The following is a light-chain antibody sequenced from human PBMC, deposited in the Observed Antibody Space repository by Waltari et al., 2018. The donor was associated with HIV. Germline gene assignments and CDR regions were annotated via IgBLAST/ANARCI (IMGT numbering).Light chain of an antibody. CDR3: HVWDSFSDHRV. J-gene: IGLJ2*01. Sequence: SYVLTQPPSVSVAPGQTARISCEGDNIGSKSVHWYQQKPGQAPVLVVYYDTDRPSGIPERFSGSNSGNTATLISSGVEAGDEADYYCHVWDSFSDHRVFGGGTELTVL. CDR2: YDT. CDR1: NIGSKS. V-gene: IGLV3-21*02.